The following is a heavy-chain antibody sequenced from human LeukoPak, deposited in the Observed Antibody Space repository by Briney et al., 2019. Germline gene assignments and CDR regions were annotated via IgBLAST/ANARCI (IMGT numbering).Heavy chain of an antibody. CDR2: INPNSGGT. Sequence: ALVKVSCKASGYTFTGYYMHWVRQAPGQGLEWMGWINPNSGGTNYAQKFQGRVTMTRDTSISTAYMELSRLRSDDTAVYYCARELHYYGSGVFDYWSQGTLVTVSS. CDR1: GYTFTGYY. CDR3: ARELHYYGSGVFDY. V-gene: IGHV1-2*02. D-gene: IGHD3-10*01. J-gene: IGHJ4*02.